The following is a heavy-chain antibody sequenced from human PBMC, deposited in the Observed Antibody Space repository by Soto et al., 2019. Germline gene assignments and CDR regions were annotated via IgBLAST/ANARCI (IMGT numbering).Heavy chain of an antibody. CDR2: IYYSGST. Sequence: QLQLQESGPGLVKPSETLSLTCTVSGGSISSSSYYWGWIRQPPGKGLEWIGSIYYSGSTYYNPSLKSGATISVDTSKNPFSLKLSSVTAADTAVYYCARPADYYDSSGYYYFDYWGQGTLVTVSS. CDR1: GGSISSSSYY. D-gene: IGHD3-22*01. CDR3: ARPADYYDSSGYYYFDY. V-gene: IGHV4-39*01. J-gene: IGHJ4*02.